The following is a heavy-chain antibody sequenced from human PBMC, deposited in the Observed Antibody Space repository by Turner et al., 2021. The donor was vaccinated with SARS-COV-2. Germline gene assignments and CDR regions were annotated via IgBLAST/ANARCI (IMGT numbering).Heavy chain of an antibody. D-gene: IGHD3-3*01. Sequence: QVQLPQAGAGPLKRSETLSLICAVNGGSFSRYYWTWIRQQPGKGLEWIGEVPPYVTTYYIHSLKSRVSMSADTFKNQFSLTLNTVTAAVADFYYCASGDDPRKSGVVWGQGTLVTVSS. J-gene: IGHJ1*01. CDR1: GGSFSRYY. V-gene: IGHV4-34*01. CDR2: VPPYVTT. CDR3: ASGDDPRKSGVV.